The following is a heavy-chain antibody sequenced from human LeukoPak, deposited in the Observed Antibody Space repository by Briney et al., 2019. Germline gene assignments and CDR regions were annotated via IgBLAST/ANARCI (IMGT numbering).Heavy chain of an antibody. J-gene: IGHJ6*02. CDR3: ARDRGAYGHDYGDYYGMDV. CDR1: GFTFSSYS. V-gene: IGHV3-21*01. Sequence: PGGSLRLSCAASGFTFSSYSMNWVRQAPGKGLEWVSSISSSSSYIYYADSVKGRFTISRDNAKNSLYLQMNSLRAEDTAVYYCARDRGAYGHDYGDYYGMDVWGQGTTVTVSS. D-gene: IGHD4-17*01. CDR2: ISSSSSYI.